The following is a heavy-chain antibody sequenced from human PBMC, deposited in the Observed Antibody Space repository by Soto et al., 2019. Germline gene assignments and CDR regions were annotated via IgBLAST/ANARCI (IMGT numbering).Heavy chain of an antibody. V-gene: IGHV2-5*02. D-gene: IGHD6-6*01. CDR1: GFSLTSNDVG. J-gene: IGHJ4*02. CDR2: IYWDDDK. CDR3: AHIRYSWSFFDY. Sequence: SGPTLVNPTQALTLTCTFSGFSLTSNDVGVGWIRQPPGKALEWLALIYWDDDKRYSPSLKSRLTITKDTSKNQVVLRMTNMDPVDTATYYCAHIRYSWSFFDYWGQGSRVTVSS.